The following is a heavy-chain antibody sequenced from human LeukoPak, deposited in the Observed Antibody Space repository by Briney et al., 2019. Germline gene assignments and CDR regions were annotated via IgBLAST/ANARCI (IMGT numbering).Heavy chain of an antibody. CDR3: SRRISSGSYSDY. D-gene: IGHD1-26*01. J-gene: IGHJ4*02. CDR2: INYSGNT. Sequence: SETLSLTCAASGYSISSGYYWGWIRQSPGKGLEWIGSINYSGNTYYNPSLKSRVTMSVDTSKNQFSLKLSSVTAADTAVYYCSRRISSGSYSDYWGQGTLVTVSS. V-gene: IGHV4-38-2*01. CDR1: GYSISSGYY.